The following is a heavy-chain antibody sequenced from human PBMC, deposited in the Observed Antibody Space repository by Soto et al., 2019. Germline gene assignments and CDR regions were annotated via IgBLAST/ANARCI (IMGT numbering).Heavy chain of an antibody. D-gene: IGHD1-1*01. Sequence: QITLKEAGPTLVKPTETLTLTCTFSGFSFTTTRMAVGWTRLPPGQALEWLAIIYLDGESRDNPLLSRRLTLTEDPSKHPVVLTMTNMDPKDTATYYCAHRDSTGTATYFDSWGQGIPVTVAS. CDR2: IYLDGES. CDR1: GFSFTTTRMA. CDR3: AHRDSTGTATYFDS. J-gene: IGHJ4*02. V-gene: IGHV2-5*02.